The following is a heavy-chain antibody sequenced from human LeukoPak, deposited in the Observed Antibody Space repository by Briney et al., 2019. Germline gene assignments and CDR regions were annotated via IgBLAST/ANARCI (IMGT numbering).Heavy chain of an antibody. Sequence: SETLSLTCTVSGGSVSSGSYYWSWIRQPPGKGLEWIGYIYYSGSTNYNPSLKSRVTISVDTSKNQFSLKLSSVTAADTAVYYCARERSRYSGSYYDYWGQGTLVTVSS. CDR2: IYYSGST. J-gene: IGHJ4*02. D-gene: IGHD1-26*01. CDR1: GGSVSSGSYY. CDR3: ARERSRYSGSYYDY. V-gene: IGHV4-61*01.